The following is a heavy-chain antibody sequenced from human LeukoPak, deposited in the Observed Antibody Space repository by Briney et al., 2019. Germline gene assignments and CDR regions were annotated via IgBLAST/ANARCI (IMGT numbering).Heavy chain of an antibody. D-gene: IGHD2-2*01. CDR3: AKDLVGSWGPDY. Sequence: GGSLRLSCAAFGFTLSSYGMHWVRQAPGKGLEWVAFIRYDGSNKDYAESVKGRFTISRDNSMSTMYLQMNSLRVDDTAIYYCAKDLVGSWGPDYWGQGTLVTVSS. CDR2: IRYDGSNK. J-gene: IGHJ4*02. V-gene: IGHV3-30*02. CDR1: GFTLSSYG.